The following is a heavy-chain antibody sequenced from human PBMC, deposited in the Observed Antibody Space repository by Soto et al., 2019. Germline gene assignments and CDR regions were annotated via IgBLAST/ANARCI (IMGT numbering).Heavy chain of an antibody. CDR3: ASGDGGYSGYDILDY. V-gene: IGHV4-39*01. Sequence: SETLSLTCTVSGGSISSSSYYWGWIRQPPGKGLEWIGSIYYSGSTYYNPSLKSQVTISVDTSKNQFSLKLSSVTAADTAVYYFASGDGGYSGYDILDYWGQGTLVTVSS. D-gene: IGHD5-12*01. J-gene: IGHJ4*02. CDR2: IYYSGST. CDR1: GGSISSSSYY.